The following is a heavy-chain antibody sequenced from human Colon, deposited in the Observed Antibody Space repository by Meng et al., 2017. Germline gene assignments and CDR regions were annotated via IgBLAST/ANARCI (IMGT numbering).Heavy chain of an antibody. V-gene: IGHV7-4-1*02. CDR2: INTNTQEP. J-gene: IGHJ4*02. CDR3: ARKASGYSYSTN. Sequence: QGQLVHSGAEVKKPGSSVKVSCKASGYSFTTFGINWVRQAPGQGLEWLGWINTNTQEPTYAQGFTGRYAFSLDTSVSTAYLQISSLESEDTAVYYCARKASGYSYSTNWGQGTLVTVSS. D-gene: IGHD3-22*01. CDR1: GYSFTTFG.